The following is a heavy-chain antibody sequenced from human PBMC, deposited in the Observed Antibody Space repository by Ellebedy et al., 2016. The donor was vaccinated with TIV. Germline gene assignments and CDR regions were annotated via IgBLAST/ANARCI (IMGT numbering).Heavy chain of an antibody. CDR1: GFTFNSYA. V-gene: IGHV3-48*03. Sequence: GESLKISCAASGFTFNSYAMNWVRQAPGKGLEWVSYISSTGTTIYYADFVKGRFTISRDNAKISLYLQMNSLTAEDTAVYYCANGAYDIWGQGTMVTVSS. CDR2: ISSTGTTI. CDR3: ANGAYDI. D-gene: IGHD5-24*01. J-gene: IGHJ3*02.